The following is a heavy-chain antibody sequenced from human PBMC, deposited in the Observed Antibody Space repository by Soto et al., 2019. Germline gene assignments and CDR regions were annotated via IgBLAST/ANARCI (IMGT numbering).Heavy chain of an antibody. CDR2: ISYDGNTQ. Sequence: PGGSLRLSCAASGFTFSDYYMSWIRQAPGKGLDWVAVISYDGNTQFYGDSVKGRFIVSRDNSRNTLYLQLNNLQAEETAVYYFSKVSRLFLSSTPAFEYWGQGTLVIV. D-gene: IGHD3-10*02. CDR1: GFTFSDYY. V-gene: IGHV3-30*18. J-gene: IGHJ4*02. CDR3: SKVSRLFLSSTPAFEY.